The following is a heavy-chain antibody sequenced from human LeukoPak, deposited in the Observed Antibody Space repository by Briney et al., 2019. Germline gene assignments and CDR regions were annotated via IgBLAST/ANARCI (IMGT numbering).Heavy chain of an antibody. D-gene: IGHD6-25*01. V-gene: IGHV3-30*02. Sequence: GGSLRLSCAASGFTFSSYGMHWVRQAPGKGLEWVAFIRYDGSNKYYADSVKGRFTISRDNSKNTLYLQMNSLRAEDTAVYYCAKDRALWRLQYYFDYWGQGTLVTVSS. CDR3: AKDRALWRLQYYFDY. J-gene: IGHJ4*02. CDR2: IRYDGSNK. CDR1: GFTFSSYG.